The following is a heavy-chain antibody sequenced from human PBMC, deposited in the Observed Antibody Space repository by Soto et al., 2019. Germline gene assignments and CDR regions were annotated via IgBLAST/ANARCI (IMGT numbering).Heavy chain of an antibody. Sequence: QVQLVESGGGVVQPGRSLRLSCAASGFTFNSYGMHWVRQGPGNGREWVAFISYDSTKTYYADSVKGRFTISRDNSNSALDVQMISLTGEDTAVYYCARTRSAWSAFHYYSLDVWGQGTKVTVSS. J-gene: IGHJ6*02. CDR3: ARTRSAWSAFHYYSLDV. CDR2: ISYDSTKT. CDR1: GFTFNSYG. V-gene: IGHV3-30*03. D-gene: IGHD1-26*01.